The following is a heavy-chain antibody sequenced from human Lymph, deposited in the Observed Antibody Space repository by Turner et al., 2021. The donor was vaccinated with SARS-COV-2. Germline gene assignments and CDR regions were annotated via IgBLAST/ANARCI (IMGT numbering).Heavy chain of an antibody. CDR3: ARGFDY. CDR1: GGSICSYY. J-gene: IGHJ4*02. V-gene: IGHV4-59*08. Sequence: QVQLQESGPGAVKPSETLSLTCTVPGGSICSYYWSWIRRPTGRGLGWIGYIYYSGSTNYNPSLKSRITISVDTSKNQFSLRLSSVTAADTAVYYCARGFDYWGQGTLVTVSS. CDR2: IYYSGST.